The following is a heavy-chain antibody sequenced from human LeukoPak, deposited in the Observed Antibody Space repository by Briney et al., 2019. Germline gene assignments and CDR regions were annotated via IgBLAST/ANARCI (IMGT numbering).Heavy chain of an antibody. V-gene: IGHV1-69*13. D-gene: IGHD6-13*01. J-gene: IGHJ5*02. CDR2: IMPMFGKA. CDR1: GGTFSSYA. CDR3: ARDWGMGPSSSWA. Sequence: GASVKVSCKASGGTFSSYAFSWLRQAPGQGLEWMGGIMPMFGKANYAQKFQGRVTITADESTTTAYMELNSLRSGDTAMYYCARDWGMGPSSSWAWGQGTLVTVSS.